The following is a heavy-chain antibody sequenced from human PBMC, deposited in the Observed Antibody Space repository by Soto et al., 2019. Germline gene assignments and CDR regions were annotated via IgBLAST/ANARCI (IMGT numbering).Heavy chain of an antibody. CDR1: GGSFSGYY. CDR2: INHSGST. Sequence: PSETMSLTCAVYGGSFSGYYWSWIRQHPGKGLEWIGEINHSGSTNYNPSLKSRVTISVDTSKNQFSLKLSSVTAADTAVYYCARAYYFYYMDVWVKGTTVTVSS. CDR3: ARAYYFYYMDV. V-gene: IGHV4-34*01. J-gene: IGHJ6*03.